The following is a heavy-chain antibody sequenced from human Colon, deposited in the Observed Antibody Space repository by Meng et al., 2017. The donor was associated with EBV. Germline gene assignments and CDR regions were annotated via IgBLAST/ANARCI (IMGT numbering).Heavy chain of an antibody. CDR1: GESASSNGAA. J-gene: IGHJ4*02. Sequence: VQLHQSVPDLVTPSHTPRLPLTISGESASSNGAAWYWIRQSPSRGLEWLGRTYYRSKWYNDYAVSVKSRITINPDTSKNQFSLQLNSVTPEDTAVYYCARVAVGISSFDYWGQGTLVTVSS. CDR2: TYYRSKWYN. D-gene: IGHD1-26*01. CDR3: ARVAVGISSFDY. V-gene: IGHV6-1*01.